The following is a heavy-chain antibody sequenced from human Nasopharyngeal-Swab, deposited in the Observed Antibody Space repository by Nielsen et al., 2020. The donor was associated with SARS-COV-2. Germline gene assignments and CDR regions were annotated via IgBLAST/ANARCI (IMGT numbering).Heavy chain of an antibody. D-gene: IGHD3-10*01. Sequence: GESLKISCSASGFTFSTYDMHWVRQATGKGLEWVSAIGTAGDTFYQASVKGRFTISRENAKNSLSLQMNSLRAGNTAVYYCARGVGFGELIGATFDLWGQGTMVTVSS. CDR1: GFTFSTYD. CDR2: IGTAGDT. CDR3: ARGVGFGELIGATFDL. V-gene: IGHV3-13*04. J-gene: IGHJ3*01.